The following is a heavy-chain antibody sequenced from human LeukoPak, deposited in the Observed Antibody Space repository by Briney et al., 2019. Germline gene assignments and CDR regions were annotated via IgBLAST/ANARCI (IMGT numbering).Heavy chain of an antibody. CDR1: GGSISNYY. CDR3: ARDREYSSSGLVWFDP. Sequence: PSETLSLTCTVSGGSISNYYWNWVRQPPGKGLEWIGYVYYSGSTNYNPSLKSRVTISVDTSENQFSLKLTSVTAADTAVYYCARDREYSSSGLVWFDPWGHGILVTVSS. J-gene: IGHJ5*02. D-gene: IGHD6-6*01. CDR2: VYYSGST. V-gene: IGHV4-59*12.